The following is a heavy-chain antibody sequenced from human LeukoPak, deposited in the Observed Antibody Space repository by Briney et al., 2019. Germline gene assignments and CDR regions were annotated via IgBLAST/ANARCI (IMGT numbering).Heavy chain of an antibody. V-gene: IGHV3-30*18. Sequence: PGGSLRLSCAASGFTFSSYGMHWVRQAPGKGLEWVAVISYDGSNKYYADSVKGRFTISRDDSKNTLYLQMNSLRAEDTAVYYCAKVLPEGTSAKIGYSSSWYHPYYYYGMDVWGQGTTVTVSS. D-gene: IGHD6-13*01. CDR1: GFTFSSYG. J-gene: IGHJ6*02. CDR3: AKVLPEGTSAKIGYSSSWYHPYYYYGMDV. CDR2: ISYDGSNK.